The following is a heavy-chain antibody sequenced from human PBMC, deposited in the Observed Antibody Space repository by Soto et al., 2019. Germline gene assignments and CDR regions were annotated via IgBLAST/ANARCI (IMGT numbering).Heavy chain of an antibody. J-gene: IGHJ5*02. Sequence: ASVKVSCKASGYTFTGYYMHWVRQAPGQGLEWMGWINPNSGGTNYAQKFQGWVTMTRDTSISTAYMELSRLRSDDTAVYYCARGHEVVAATPGLRWFDPWGQGTLVTVSS. CDR1: GYTFTGYY. CDR3: ARGHEVVAATPGLRWFDP. CDR2: INPNSGGT. D-gene: IGHD2-15*01. V-gene: IGHV1-2*04.